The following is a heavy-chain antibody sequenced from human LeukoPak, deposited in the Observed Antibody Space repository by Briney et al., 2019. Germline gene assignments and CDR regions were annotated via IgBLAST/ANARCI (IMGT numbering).Heavy chain of an antibody. Sequence: SETLSLTCAVYGGSFSGYYWSWIRQPPGKGLEWIGEINHSGSTNYNPSLKSRVTISVDTSKNQFSLKLSSVTAADTAVYYCARGDSSGWMDGFQHWGQGTLVTVSS. CDR3: ARGDSSGWMDGFQH. J-gene: IGHJ1*01. V-gene: IGHV4-34*01. D-gene: IGHD6-19*01. CDR2: INHSGST. CDR1: GGSFSGYY.